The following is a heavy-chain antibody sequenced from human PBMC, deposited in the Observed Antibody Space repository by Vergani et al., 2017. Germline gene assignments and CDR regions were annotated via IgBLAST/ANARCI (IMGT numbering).Heavy chain of an antibody. CDR1: GDSIFSGNYY. CDR3: ARGSTHWKQGAFDI. J-gene: IGHJ3*02. V-gene: IGHV4-61*02. CDR2: IYTTGST. D-gene: IGHD1-1*01. Sequence: QVQLQESGPGLMKPSQTLSLTCTVPGDSIFSGNYYWSWIRHPAGNELEWIGRIYTTGSTNYNPSLESRAPMSLDSSRNRFSLSLSSVTAADTAIYFCARGSTHWKQGAFDIWGQGTLVSVSS.